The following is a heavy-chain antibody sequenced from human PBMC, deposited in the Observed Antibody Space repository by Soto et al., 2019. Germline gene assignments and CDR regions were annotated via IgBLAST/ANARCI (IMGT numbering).Heavy chain of an antibody. J-gene: IGHJ3*02. CDR1: GFTFSSYA. D-gene: IGHD3-22*01. CDR2: ISGSGGST. CDR3: ASGGTHYYDSSGSLGDAFDI. Sequence: EVQLLESGGGLVQPGGSLRLSCAASGFTFSSYAMSWVRQAPGKGLEWVSAISGSGGSTYYADSVKGRFTISRDNSKNTLYLRINSLRAEDTAVYYCASGGTHYYDSSGSLGDAFDIWGQGTMVTVSS. V-gene: IGHV3-23*01.